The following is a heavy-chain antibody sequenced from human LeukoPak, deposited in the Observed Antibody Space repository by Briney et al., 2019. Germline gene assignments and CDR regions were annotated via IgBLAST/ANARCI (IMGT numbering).Heavy chain of an antibody. CDR1: GFTFSSYW. CDR3: ASSMGYKPFDY. J-gene: IGHJ4*02. Sequence: GGSLRLSCAASGFTFSSYWMSWVRQAPGKGLELVANIKQDGSEKYYVDSVKGRFTISRDNAKNSLYLQMNSLRAEDTAVYYCASSMGYKPFDYWGQGTLVTVSS. D-gene: IGHD5-24*01. V-gene: IGHV3-7*01. CDR2: IKQDGSEK.